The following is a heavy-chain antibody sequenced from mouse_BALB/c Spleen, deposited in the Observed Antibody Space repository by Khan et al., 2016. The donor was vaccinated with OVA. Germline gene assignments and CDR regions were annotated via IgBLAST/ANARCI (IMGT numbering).Heavy chain of an antibody. Sequence: EVMLVESGGDLVKPGGSLKLSCAASGFTFSSYSMSWVRQTPDKRLEWVATISSGGDYTYYPDSVKGRFTISRDNAKNTLYLQMSSLKSEDTAMCYCASHLTGSFAYWGQGTLVTVSA. CDR3: ASHLTGSFAY. D-gene: IGHD4-1*01. CDR2: ISSGGDYT. J-gene: IGHJ3*01. CDR1: GFTFSSYS. V-gene: IGHV5-6*01.